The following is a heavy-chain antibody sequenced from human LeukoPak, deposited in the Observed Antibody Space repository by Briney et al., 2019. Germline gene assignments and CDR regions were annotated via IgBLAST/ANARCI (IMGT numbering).Heavy chain of an antibody. CDR2: IYNSGST. Sequence: PSETLSLTCTVSGGSISTYYWSWIRKPPGKGLEWIGHIYNSGSTNYSPSLKSRATISVDTSRNQFSLKLRSVTAADTAVYYCARDYGDIPPDWYYDLWGRGTLVTVSS. V-gene: IGHV4-59*01. CDR1: GGSISTYY. D-gene: IGHD4-17*01. J-gene: IGHJ2*01. CDR3: ARDYGDIPPDWYYDL.